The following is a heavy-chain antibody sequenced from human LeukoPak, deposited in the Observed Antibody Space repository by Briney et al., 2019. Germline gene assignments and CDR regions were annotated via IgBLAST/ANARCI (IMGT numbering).Heavy chain of an antibody. J-gene: IGHJ4*02. CDR3: ARSLTFPGHIYGGTSFDF. CDR1: RYTFTSYG. V-gene: IGHV1-18*01. Sequence: GASVKVSCKASRYTFTSYGISWVRQAPGQGLEWMGWISAYNGNTNYAQKLQGRVTMTTDTSTSTAYMELRSLRSDDTAVYYCARSLTFPGHIYGGTSFDFWGQGTLVTVSS. CDR2: ISAYNGNT. D-gene: IGHD5-18*01.